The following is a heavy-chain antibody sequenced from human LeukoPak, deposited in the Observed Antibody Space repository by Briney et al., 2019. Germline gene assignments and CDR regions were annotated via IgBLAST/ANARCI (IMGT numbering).Heavy chain of an antibody. Sequence: RGSLRLSCAGSGFTFSNSWMGWVRQAPGKGLGWVSVIYSGASTYYADSVKGRFTISRDNSKNTLYLQMNSLRAEDTAVYYCARGGAYGSGSPIDYWGQGTLVTVSS. CDR3: ARGGAYGSGSPIDY. D-gene: IGHD3-10*01. J-gene: IGHJ4*02. CDR1: GFTFSNSW. CDR2: IYSGAST. V-gene: IGHV3-66*01.